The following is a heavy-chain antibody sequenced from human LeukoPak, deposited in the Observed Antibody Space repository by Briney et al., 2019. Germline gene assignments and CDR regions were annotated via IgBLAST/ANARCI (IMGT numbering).Heavy chain of an antibody. J-gene: IGHJ4*02. CDR2: IYYSGST. CDR1: GGSISSSSYY. V-gene: IGHV4-39*01. Sequence: ETLSLTCTVSGGSISSSSYYWGWIRQPPGKGLEWIGSIYYSGSTYYKPSLKSRVTISVDTSKNQFSLKLSSVTAADTAVYYCARGYGDYEVDYWGQGTLVTVSS. CDR3: ARGYGDYEVDY. D-gene: IGHD4-17*01.